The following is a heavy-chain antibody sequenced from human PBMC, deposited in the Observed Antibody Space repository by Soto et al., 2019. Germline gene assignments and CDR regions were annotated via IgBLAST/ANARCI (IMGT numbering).Heavy chain of an antibody. V-gene: IGHV3-23*01. CDR3: AKGAERGKDTAMVTRLFDY. J-gene: IGHJ4*02. CDR1: GFTFSSYA. D-gene: IGHD5-18*01. Sequence: GGSLRLSCAASGFTFSSYAMSWVRQAPGKGLEWVSAISGSGGSTYYADSVKGRFTISGDNSRDTLYLQMSSLRAEDTATYYCAKGAERGKDTAMVTRLFDYWGQGTLVTSPQ. CDR2: ISGSGGST.